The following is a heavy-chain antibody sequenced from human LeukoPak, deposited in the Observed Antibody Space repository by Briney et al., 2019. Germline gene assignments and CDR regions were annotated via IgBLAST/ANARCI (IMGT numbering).Heavy chain of an antibody. V-gene: IGHV5-51*01. Sequence: GESLKISCKGSGYSFTSYWIGWVRQMPGKGLEWMGIIYPGDSDTRYSPSFQGQVTISADKSISTAYLQWSGLKASDTAMYYCARQVYDFWSGYPYEYYFDYWGQGTLVTVSS. CDR3: ARQVYDFWSGYPYEYYFDY. D-gene: IGHD3-3*01. CDR1: GYSFTSYW. CDR2: IYPGDSDT. J-gene: IGHJ4*02.